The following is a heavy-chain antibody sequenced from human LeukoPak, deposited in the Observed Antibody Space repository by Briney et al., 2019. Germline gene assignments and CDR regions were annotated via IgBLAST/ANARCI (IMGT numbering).Heavy chain of an antibody. CDR3: ARGGVNYKIAGP. CDR1: GGSITSYY. J-gene: IGHJ5*02. CDR2: IYYSGST. V-gene: IGHV4-59*01. D-gene: IGHD3-10*01. Sequence: SETLSLTCTVSGGSITSYYWSWIRQPPGKGLEWIGYIYYSGSTNYNPSLKSRVTISVDTSKNQFSLKLSSVTAADTAVYYCARGGVNYKIAGPWGQGALVTVFS.